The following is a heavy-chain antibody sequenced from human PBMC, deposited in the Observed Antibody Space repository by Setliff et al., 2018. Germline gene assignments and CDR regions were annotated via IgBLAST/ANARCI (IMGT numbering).Heavy chain of an antibody. CDR2: VNSDGSST. CDR1: GFTFVNYW. Sequence: GGSLRLSCVVSGFTFVNYWMHWVRQAPGKGLVWVSRVNSDGSSTIYADSVKGRFTISRDNSKNTLYLQMNSLRAEDTAVYYCAKDGYCSSTSCYAARYYYYGMDVWGQGTTVTVSS. D-gene: IGHD2-2*03. V-gene: IGHV3-74*01. J-gene: IGHJ6*02. CDR3: AKDGYCSSTSCYAARYYYYGMDV.